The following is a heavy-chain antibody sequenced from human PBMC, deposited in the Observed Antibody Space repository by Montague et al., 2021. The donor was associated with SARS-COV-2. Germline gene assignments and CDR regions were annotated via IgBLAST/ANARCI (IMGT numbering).Heavy chain of an antibody. Sequence: SETLSLTCVVSGGSISSINWWSWVRQPPGKGLEWIGEIYHSGSTNYNPSLKSRVTISVDTSKNQFSLKLSSVTAADTAVYYCARGYQLRFLEWSSRQSTFDYWGQGTLVTVSS. J-gene: IGHJ4*02. CDR1: GGSISSINW. D-gene: IGHD3-3*01. V-gene: IGHV4-4*02. CDR2: IYHSGST. CDR3: ARGYQLRFLEWSSRQSTFDY.